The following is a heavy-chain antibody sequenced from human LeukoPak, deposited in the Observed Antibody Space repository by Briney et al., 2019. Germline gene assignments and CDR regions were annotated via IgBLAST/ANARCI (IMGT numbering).Heavy chain of an antibody. Sequence: PSETLSLTCTVSGGSISSGGYYWSWIRQHPGKGLEWIGYIYYSGSTYYNPSLKSRVTISVDTSKNQFSLKLSSVTAADTAVYYCARGPYDFWSGYYMPLDYWGQGTLVTVSS. J-gene: IGHJ4*02. D-gene: IGHD3-3*01. CDR3: ARGPYDFWSGYYMPLDY. V-gene: IGHV4-31*03. CDR2: IYYSGST. CDR1: GGSISSGGYY.